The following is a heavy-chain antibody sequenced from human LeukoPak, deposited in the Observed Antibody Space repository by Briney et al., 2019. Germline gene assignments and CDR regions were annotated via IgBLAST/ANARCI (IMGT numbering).Heavy chain of an antibody. CDR1: GFTFSSYA. CDR3: VIVVVPAAVPGWDFDY. J-gene: IGHJ4*02. CDR2: ISSNGGST. D-gene: IGHD2-2*01. V-gene: IGHV3-64D*06. Sequence: GGSLRLSCSASGFTFSSYAMHWVRQAPGKGLEYVSAISSNGGSTYYADSVKGRFTISRDNSENTLYLQMSSLRAEDTAVYYCVIVVVPAAVPGWDFDYWGQGTLVTVSS.